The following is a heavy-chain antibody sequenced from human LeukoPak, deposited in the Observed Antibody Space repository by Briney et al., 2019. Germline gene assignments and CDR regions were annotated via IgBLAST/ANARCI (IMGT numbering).Heavy chain of an antibody. CDR1: GGSISGHY. D-gene: IGHD2-2*01. J-gene: IGHJ5*02. Sequence: SETLSLTCTVSGGSISGHYWSWIRQPPGKGLEWIGEINHSGSTNYNPSLKSRVTISVDTSKNQFSLKLSSVTAADTAVYYCARGLGVPAAIPPWFDPWGQGTLVTVSS. CDR2: INHSGST. CDR3: ARGLGVPAAIPPWFDP. V-gene: IGHV4-34*01.